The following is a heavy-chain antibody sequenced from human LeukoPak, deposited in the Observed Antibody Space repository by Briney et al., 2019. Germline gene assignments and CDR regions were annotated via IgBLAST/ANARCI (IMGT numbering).Heavy chain of an antibody. D-gene: IGHD2-15*01. CDR2: TYYSGST. Sequence: SETLSLTCTVSGGSISSYYWSWIRQPPGKGLEWIGYTYYSGSTNYNPSLKSRVTISVDTSKNQFSLKLSSVTAADTAVYYCASFDCSGGSCYFDYWGQGTLVTVSS. CDR1: GGSISSYY. CDR3: ASFDCSGGSCYFDY. V-gene: IGHV4-59*01. J-gene: IGHJ4*02.